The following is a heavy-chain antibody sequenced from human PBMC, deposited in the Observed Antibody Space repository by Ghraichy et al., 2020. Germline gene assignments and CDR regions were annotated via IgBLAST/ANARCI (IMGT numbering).Heavy chain of an antibody. CDR2: IYYSGST. Sequence: SETLSLTCTVSGGSISSYYWSWIRQPPGKGLEWIGYIYYSGSTNYNPSLKSRVTISVDTSKNQFSLKLSSVTAADTAVYYCARHPGYCSSTSCCYFDYWGQGTLVTVSS. CDR1: GGSISSYY. CDR3: ARHPGYCSSTSCCYFDY. D-gene: IGHD2-2*01. V-gene: IGHV4-59*01. J-gene: IGHJ4*02.